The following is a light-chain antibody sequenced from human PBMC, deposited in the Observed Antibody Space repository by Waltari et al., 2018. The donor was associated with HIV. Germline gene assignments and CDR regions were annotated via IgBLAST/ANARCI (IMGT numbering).Light chain of an antibody. V-gene: IGLV4-69*01. CDR2: INSDGSH. CDR3: QTWDTGIVL. Sequence: QLVVTQSPSASASLGASVKLTCTLSSGHTKYAIAWHQQQPGKGPRFLMKINSDGSHRKGAGIPDRFSGSSSGTDRYLTISSLQSEDEAVYYCQTWDTGIVLFGGGTEVTV. CDR1: SGHTKYA. J-gene: IGLJ2*01.